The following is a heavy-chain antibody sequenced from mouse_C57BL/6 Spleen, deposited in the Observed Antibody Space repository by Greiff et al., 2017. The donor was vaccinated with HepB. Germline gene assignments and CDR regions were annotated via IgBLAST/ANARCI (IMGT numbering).Heavy chain of an antibody. Sequence: VQRVESGPGLVAPSQSLSITCTVSGFSLTSYGVHWVRQPPGKGLEWLVVIWSDGSTTYNSALKSRLSISKDNSKSQVFLKMNSLQTDDTAMYYCARQGYYGSSYDYYAMDYWGQGTSVTVSS. CDR1: GFSLTSYG. CDR3: ARQGYYGSSYDYYAMDY. D-gene: IGHD1-1*01. V-gene: IGHV2-6-1*01. J-gene: IGHJ4*01. CDR2: IWSDGST.